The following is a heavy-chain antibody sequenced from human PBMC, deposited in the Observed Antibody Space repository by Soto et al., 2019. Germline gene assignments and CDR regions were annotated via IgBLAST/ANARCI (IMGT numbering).Heavy chain of an antibody. CDR3: AKETGSSWYGYYFDY. J-gene: IGHJ4*02. Sequence: GGSLRLSCAASGFTFSSYAMSWVRQALGKGLEWVSAISGSGGSTYYADSVKGRFTISRDNSKNTLYLQMNSLRAEDTAVYYCAKETGSSWYGYYFDYWGQGTLVTVSS. CDR2: ISGSGGST. D-gene: IGHD6-13*01. V-gene: IGHV3-23*01. CDR1: GFTFSSYA.